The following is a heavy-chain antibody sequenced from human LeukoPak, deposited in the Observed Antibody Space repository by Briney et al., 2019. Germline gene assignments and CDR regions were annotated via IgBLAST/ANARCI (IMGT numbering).Heavy chain of an antibody. CDR3: AKTKITLILVANLLSGAFDM. CDR1: GFTFSSYA. V-gene: IGHV3-23*01. Sequence: GGSLRLSCTASGFTFSSYAMTWVRQAPGKGLEWVSGIGGSASSSKHYAESVMGRFTISRDNSKDTLYLEMNSLRVDDTATYYCAKTKITLILVANLLSGAFDMWGQGTLVTVSS. D-gene: IGHD3-22*01. CDR2: IGGSASSSK. J-gene: IGHJ3*02.